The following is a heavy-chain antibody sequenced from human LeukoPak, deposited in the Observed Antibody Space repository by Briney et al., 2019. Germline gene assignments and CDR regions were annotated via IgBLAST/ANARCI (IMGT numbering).Heavy chain of an antibody. CDR3: ARVPMYSSSYY. J-gene: IGHJ4*02. CDR2: ISSSSSYI. D-gene: IGHD6-6*01. CDR1: GFTFSDYY. V-gene: IGHV3-11*06. Sequence: GGSLRLSCAASGFTFSDYYMSWIRQAPGKGLEWVSYISSSSSYIYYADSVKGRFTISRDIAKNSLYLQMNSLRAEDTAVYYCARVPMYSSSYYWGQGTLVTVSS.